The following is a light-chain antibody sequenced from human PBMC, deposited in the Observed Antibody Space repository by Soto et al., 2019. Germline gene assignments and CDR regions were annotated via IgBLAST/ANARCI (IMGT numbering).Light chain of an antibody. CDR3: QQYNNWPLT. J-gene: IGKJ4*01. Sequence: EIVMTQSPATLSVSPGERATLSSRASQSVSSNLAWYQQKPGQAPRLLIYGASTRATGIPARFSGSGSGTEFTLTISSLQSVDFAVYYCQQYNNWPLTFGGGTKVEIK. V-gene: IGKV3-15*01. CDR2: GAS. CDR1: QSVSSN.